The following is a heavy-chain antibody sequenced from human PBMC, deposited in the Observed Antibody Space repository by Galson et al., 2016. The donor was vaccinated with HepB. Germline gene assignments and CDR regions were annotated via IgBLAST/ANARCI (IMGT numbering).Heavy chain of an antibody. Sequence: SCKASGFTFTNYGMHWVRQAPGKGLEWVAVMSYDETNKYYADSVKGRFTISRDNSKNTHFLQMNSLRAEDAAVYYCARDLGPYCSGGSCYGMDVWGQGTTVTVSS. CDR2: MSYDETNK. J-gene: IGHJ6*02. CDR3: ARDLGPYCSGGSCYGMDV. V-gene: IGHV3-30*03. D-gene: IGHD2-15*01. CDR1: GFTFTNYG.